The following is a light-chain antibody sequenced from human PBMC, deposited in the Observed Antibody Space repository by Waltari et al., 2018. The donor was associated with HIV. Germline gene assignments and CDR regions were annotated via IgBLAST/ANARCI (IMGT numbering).Light chain of an antibody. CDR1: SSNIGSNT. CDR2: SNN. V-gene: IGLV1-44*01. J-gene: IGLJ2*01. Sequence: QSVLTQPPSASATPGQRVTISCSGSSSNIGSNTVNWYQQLPGTAPKLHIYSNNQRPSGVPDRFSGSKSGTSASLAISGLQSEDEADYDCAAWDDSLNGVVFGGGTKLTVL. CDR3: AAWDDSLNGVV.